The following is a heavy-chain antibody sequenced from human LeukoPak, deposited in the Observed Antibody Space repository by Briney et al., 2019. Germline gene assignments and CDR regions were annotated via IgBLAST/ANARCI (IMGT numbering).Heavy chain of an antibody. CDR3: ARVGYCGGDCYSWDY. J-gene: IGHJ4*02. CDR2: INPSGGST. D-gene: IGHD2-21*02. Sequence: AASVKVSCTASGYTFTIYYMHWVRQAPGQGLEWMGLINPSGGSTTYAQKFQGRVTMTRDTSTSTVYMELSSLRSEDTAVYYCARVGYCGGDCYSWDYWGQGTLVTVSS. V-gene: IGHV1-46*01. CDR1: GYTFTIYY.